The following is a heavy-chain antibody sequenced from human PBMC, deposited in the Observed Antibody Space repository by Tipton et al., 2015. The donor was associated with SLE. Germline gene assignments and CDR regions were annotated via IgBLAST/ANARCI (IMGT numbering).Heavy chain of an antibody. CDR3: ARRRGGSYYDY. CDR1: GVSVSSHY. J-gene: IGHJ4*02. V-gene: IGHV4-59*02. D-gene: IGHD1-26*01. CDR2: INYSGST. Sequence: TLSLTCTVSGVSVSSHYWSWIRQPPGKGLEWIGYINYSGSTTYNPSLKSRVTISLDTSKNQFSLNVSFVTAAGTAIYFCARRRGGSYYDYWGQGTLVTVSS.